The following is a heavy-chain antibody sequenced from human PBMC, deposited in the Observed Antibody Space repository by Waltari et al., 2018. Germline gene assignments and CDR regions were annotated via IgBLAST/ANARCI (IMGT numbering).Heavy chain of an antibody. CDR1: GYTLTSYT. V-gene: IGHV1-3*01. CDR3: ARDLTGYYDDNNGYYYGPSVFDY. CDR2: ISSGNGKT. J-gene: IGHJ4*02. Sequence: QVHLAQSGAEVKKPGASVKISCTASGYTLTSYTIHWVRQAPGQRLEWMGWISSGNGKTKYSQTLQGRLTITRDTSASTVYMEMNSVRSEDTAVYYCARDLTGYYDDNNGYYYGPSVFDYWGQGTLVIVSS. D-gene: IGHD3-22*01.